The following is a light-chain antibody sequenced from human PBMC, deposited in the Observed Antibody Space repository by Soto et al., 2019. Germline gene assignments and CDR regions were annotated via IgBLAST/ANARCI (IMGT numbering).Light chain of an antibody. CDR3: QQRSNWPPEWT. CDR1: QSVSSSY. V-gene: IGKV3D-20*02. J-gene: IGKJ1*01. CDR2: GAS. Sequence: EIVLTQSPGTLSLSPGERATLSCRASQSVSSSYLAWYQQKPGQAPRLLIYGASSRATGIPDRFSGSGSGTDFTLTISSLEPEDFAVYYRQQRSNWPPEWTFGQGTKVDIK.